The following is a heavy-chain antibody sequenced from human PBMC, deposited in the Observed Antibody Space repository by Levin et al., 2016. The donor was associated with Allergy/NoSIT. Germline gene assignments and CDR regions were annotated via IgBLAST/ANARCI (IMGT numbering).Heavy chain of an antibody. J-gene: IGHJ4*02. D-gene: IGHD6-19*01. CDR1: GFTFSSYA. Sequence: GESLKISCAASGFTFSSYAMSWVRQAPGKGLEWVSAISGSGGSTYYADSVKGRFTISRDNSKNTLYLQMNSLRAEDTAVYYCAKDQAAVAAPFDYWGQGTLVTVSS. CDR3: AKDQAAVAAPFDY. CDR2: ISGSGGST. V-gene: IGHV3-23*01.